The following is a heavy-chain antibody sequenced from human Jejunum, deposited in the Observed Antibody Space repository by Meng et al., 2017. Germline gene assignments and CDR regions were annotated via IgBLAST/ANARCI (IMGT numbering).Heavy chain of an antibody. CDR1: GGSISSSSYY. Sequence: SETLSLTCTVSGGSISSSSYYWGWIRQPPGKGLEWIGSIHYSGSTYYNPSLTSRVTISVDTSMNQFSLKLSSVTAADTAVYYCARDKGCSGGSCYLPNTNWLDPWGQGTLVTVSS. CDR2: IHYSGST. D-gene: IGHD2-15*01. CDR3: ARDKGCSGGSCYLPNTNWLDP. J-gene: IGHJ5*02. V-gene: IGHV4-39*07.